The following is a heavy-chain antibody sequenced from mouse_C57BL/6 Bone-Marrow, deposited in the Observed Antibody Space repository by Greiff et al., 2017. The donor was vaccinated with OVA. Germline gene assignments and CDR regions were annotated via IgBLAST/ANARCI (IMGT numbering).Heavy chain of an antibody. D-gene: IGHD2-2*01. CDR1: GFSLTSYG. CDR3: ACYYGYDEGYAMDY. V-gene: IGHV2-2*01. CDR2: IWSGGST. Sequence: QVQLKESGPGLVQPSQSLSITCTVSGFSLTSYGVHWVRQSPGKGLEWLGVIWSGGSTDYNAAFISRLSISKDNSKSQVFFKMNSLQADDTAIYYCACYYGYDEGYAMDYWGQGTSVTVSS. J-gene: IGHJ4*01.